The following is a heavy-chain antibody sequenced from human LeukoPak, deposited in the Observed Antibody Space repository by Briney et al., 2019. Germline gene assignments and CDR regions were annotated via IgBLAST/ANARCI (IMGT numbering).Heavy chain of an antibody. D-gene: IGHD6-19*01. V-gene: IGHV4-59*01. CDR2: IYYSGST. CDR1: GGSISSYY. Sequence: SSETLSLTCTVSGGSISSYYWSWIRQPAGKGLEWIGYIYYSGSTNYNPSLKSRVTISVDTSKNQFSLKLSSVTAADTAVYYCARERVAVAGTTPYYYYGMDVWGQGTTVTVSS. CDR3: ARERVAVAGTTPYYYYGMDV. J-gene: IGHJ6*02.